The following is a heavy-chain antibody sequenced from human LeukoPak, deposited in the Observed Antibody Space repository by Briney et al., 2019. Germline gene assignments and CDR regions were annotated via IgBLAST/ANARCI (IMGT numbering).Heavy chain of an antibody. CDR3: AREGPRGNSQFDY. V-gene: IGHV3-33*01. D-gene: IGHD2/OR15-2a*01. CDR1: GFTFSNYG. CDR2: IWYDGSNK. J-gene: IGHJ4*02. Sequence: GGSLRLSCAASGFTFSNYGMHWVRQAPGKGLEWVALIWYDGSNKYYTDSVKGRLTISRDNSKDTLFLQMNSLRAGDTAVYYCAREGPRGNSQFDYWGQGTLVTVSS.